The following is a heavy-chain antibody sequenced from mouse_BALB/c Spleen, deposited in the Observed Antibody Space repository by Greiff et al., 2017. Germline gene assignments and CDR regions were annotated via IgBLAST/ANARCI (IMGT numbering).Heavy chain of an antibody. V-gene: IGHV6-6*02. CDR1: GFTFSNYW. Sequence: EVKVEESGGGLVQPGGSMKLSCVASGFTFSNYWMNWVRQSPEKGLEWVAEIRLKSNNYATHYAESVKGRFTISRDDSKSSVYLQMNNLRAEDTGIYYCTGIFAYWGQGTLVTVSA. D-gene: IGHD1-1*02. CDR2: IRLKSNNYAT. CDR3: TGIFAY. J-gene: IGHJ3*01.